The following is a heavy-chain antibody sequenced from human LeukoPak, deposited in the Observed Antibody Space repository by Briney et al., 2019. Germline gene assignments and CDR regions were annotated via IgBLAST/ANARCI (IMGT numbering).Heavy chain of an antibody. J-gene: IGHJ4*02. CDR2: IYYSGST. D-gene: IGHD2-21*02. CDR3: ASGPVVTLNGFFDY. CDR1: GGSISSSSYY. V-gene: IGHV4-39*07. Sequence: SETLSLTCTVSGGSISSSSYYWGWIRQPPGKGLEWIGSIYYSGSTYYNPSLKSRVTISVDTSKNQFSLKLSSVTAADTAVYYCASGPVVTLNGFFDYWGQGTLVTVSS.